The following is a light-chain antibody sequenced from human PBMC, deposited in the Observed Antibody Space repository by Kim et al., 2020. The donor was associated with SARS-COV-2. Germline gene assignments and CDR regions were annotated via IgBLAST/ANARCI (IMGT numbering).Light chain of an antibody. J-gene: IGLJ2*01. CDR2: GKD. V-gene: IGLV3-19*01. Sequence: SSELTQDPVVSVALGQTVRITCQGDSLRTYFASWYQRKPGQAPVLVIYGKDNQHSGIPDRFSGSISGDSASLTHTGAQAEDEAEYYCNSRDSSGNTVVFG. CDR1: SLRTYF. CDR3: NSRDSSGNTVV.